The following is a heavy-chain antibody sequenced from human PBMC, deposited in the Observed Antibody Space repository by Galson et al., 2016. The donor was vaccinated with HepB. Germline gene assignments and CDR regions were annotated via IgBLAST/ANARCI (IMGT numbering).Heavy chain of an antibody. CDR1: GFTFSDYY. V-gene: IGHV3-11*01. J-gene: IGHJ4*02. D-gene: IGHD4-11*01. CDR3: ARESALTSNWFNPIFDS. Sequence: SLRLSCAASGFTFSDYYMTWIRQAPGKGLEWVSYISSSGRTIYYADSVKGRFTISRGNAKNSLSLQMNSLRAEDTAVYHCARESALTSNWFNPIFDSWGQGTLVTVSS. CDR2: ISSSGRTI.